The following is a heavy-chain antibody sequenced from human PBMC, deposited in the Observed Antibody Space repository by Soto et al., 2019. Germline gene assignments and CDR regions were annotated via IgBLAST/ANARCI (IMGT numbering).Heavy chain of an antibody. J-gene: IGHJ4*02. V-gene: IGHV3-23*01. CDR2: ISGSGGST. CDR3: AKDLSLLWFGELLLDY. CDR1: GFTFSSYA. D-gene: IGHD3-10*01. Sequence: GGSLRLSCAASGFTFSSYAMSWVRQAPGKGLEWVSAISGSGGSTYYADSVKGRFTISRDNSKNTLYLQMNSLRAEDTAVYYCAKDLSLLWFGELLLDYWGQGTLVTVSS.